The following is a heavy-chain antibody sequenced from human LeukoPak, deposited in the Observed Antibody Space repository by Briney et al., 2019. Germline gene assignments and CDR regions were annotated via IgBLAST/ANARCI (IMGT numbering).Heavy chain of an antibody. J-gene: IGHJ3*02. CDR3: ARDVGYSYDLPNAFDI. Sequence: ASVKVSCKASGYTFTSYYMHWVRQAPGQGLEWMGIINPSGGSTSYAQKFQGRVTMTRDTSTSTVYMELSSLRSEDTAVYYCARDVGYSYDLPNAFDIWGQGTMVTVSS. CDR2: INPSGGST. V-gene: IGHV1-46*01. CDR1: GYTFTSYY. D-gene: IGHD5-18*01.